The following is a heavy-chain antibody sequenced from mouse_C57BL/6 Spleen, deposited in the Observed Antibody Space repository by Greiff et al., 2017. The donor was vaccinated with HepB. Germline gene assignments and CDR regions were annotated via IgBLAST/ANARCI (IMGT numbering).Heavy chain of an antibody. CDR1: GYTFTGYW. J-gene: IGHJ4*01. CDR2: ILPGSGST. Sequence: QVQLKQSGAELMKPGASVKLSCKATGYTFTGYWIEWVKQRPGHGLEWIGEILPGSGSTNYNEKFKGKATFTADTSSNTAYMQLSSLTTEDSAIYYCARKGPYYYGSSYVDYAMDFWGQGTSVTVSS. V-gene: IGHV1-9*01. D-gene: IGHD1-1*01. CDR3: ARKGPYYYGSSYVDYAMDF.